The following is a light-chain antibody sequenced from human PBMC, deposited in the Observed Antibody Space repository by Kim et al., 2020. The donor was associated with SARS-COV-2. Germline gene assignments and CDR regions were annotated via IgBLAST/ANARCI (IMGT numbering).Light chain of an antibody. CDR1: SRRTYY. CDR2: GKN. J-gene: IGLJ2*01. V-gene: IGLV3-19*01. CDR3: NSRDSNDNVV. Sequence: ALGQKGRITCQGDSRRTYYATWYQQKPGAAPIVVIYGKNNRPSGIPDRFSGSSSGNTASLTITGTPAGDEADYYCNSRDSNDNVVFGGGTQLTVL.